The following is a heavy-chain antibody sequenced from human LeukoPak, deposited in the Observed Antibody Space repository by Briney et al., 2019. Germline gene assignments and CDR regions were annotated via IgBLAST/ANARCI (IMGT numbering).Heavy chain of an antibody. J-gene: IGHJ4*02. D-gene: IGHD3-22*01. CDR2: VIPMGARA. V-gene: IGHV1-69*13. CDR3: ARAYYQSNGPEPFFDY. CDR1: EATFTNYA. Sequence: GASVKVSCKASEATFTNYAIAWVRQAPGQGLEWMGGVIPMGARAVSAPNFHDRVIITADASTTTTYMTLSSLRSDDTAVYYCARAYYQSNGPEPFFDYWGQGTLVTVSS.